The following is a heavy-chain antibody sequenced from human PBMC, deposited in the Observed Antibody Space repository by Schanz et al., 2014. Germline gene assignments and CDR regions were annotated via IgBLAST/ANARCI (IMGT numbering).Heavy chain of an antibody. CDR2: IYHSGST. D-gene: IGHD4-17*01. Sequence: QLRLQESGPGLVKPSETLSLTCNVSGGSISSNIYYWGWIRLPPGKGLEWIGYIYHSGSTYYNPSLKSRVTISVDRSKNQFSLILNSVTAADTAVYYCARSPGDFPGWFDSWGQGTLVTVSS. CDR1: GGSISSNIYY. CDR3: ARSPGDFPGWFDS. J-gene: IGHJ5*01. V-gene: IGHV4-39*07.